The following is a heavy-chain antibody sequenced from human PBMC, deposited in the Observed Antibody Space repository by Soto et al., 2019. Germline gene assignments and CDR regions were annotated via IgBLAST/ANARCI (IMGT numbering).Heavy chain of an antibody. D-gene: IGHD2-2*01. J-gene: IGHJ6*02. CDR3: ARAEGCSSTSCYLYYYYYYGMDV. V-gene: IGHV3-7*01. CDR2: IKQDGSEK. Sequence: GGSLRLSCAASGFTFSSYWISWVRQAPGKGLEWVANIKQDGSEKYYVDSVKGRFTISRDNAKNSLYLQMNSLRAEDTAVYYCARAEGCSSTSCYLYYYYYYGMDVWGQGTTVTVSS. CDR1: GFTFSSYW.